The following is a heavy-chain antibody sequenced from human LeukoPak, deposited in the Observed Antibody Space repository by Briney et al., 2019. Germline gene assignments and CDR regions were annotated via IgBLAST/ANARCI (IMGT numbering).Heavy chain of an antibody. D-gene: IGHD3-10*01. V-gene: IGHV3-66*01. CDR1: GFTGSTNY. CDR2: IYIGGDT. CDR3: ARASAWELGTD. J-gene: IGHJ4*02. Sequence: GTLTLTCAASGFTGSTNYMRWDRQAPGMGLEWVSLIYIGGDTYYAGSVKSRFTTTRENSKNTLCLQMKSLGVEDTAVYYCARASAWELGTDWGQGTLVTVSS.